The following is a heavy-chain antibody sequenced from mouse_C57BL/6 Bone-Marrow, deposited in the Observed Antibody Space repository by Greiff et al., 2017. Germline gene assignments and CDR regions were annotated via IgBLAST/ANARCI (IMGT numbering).Heavy chain of an antibody. CDR1: GYTFTSYG. CDR2: IHPNSGST. D-gene: IGHD5-5*01. CDR3: AYRYYCDY. J-gene: IGHJ2*01. Sequence: VQLQESGAELARPGASVKLSCKASGYTFTSYGISWVKQRTGQGLEWIGMIHPNSGSTNYNEKFKSKATLTVDKSSSTAYMQLSSLTSEDSAVYYCAYRYYCDYWGQGTTRTVSS. V-gene: IGHV1-81*01.